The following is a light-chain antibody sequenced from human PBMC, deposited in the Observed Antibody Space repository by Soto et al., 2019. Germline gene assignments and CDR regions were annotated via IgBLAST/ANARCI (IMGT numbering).Light chain of an antibody. J-gene: IGKJ1*01. CDR2: AIS. CDR1: QSVSNNY. V-gene: IGKV3-20*01. Sequence: EIVLTQSPGTLSLSPGETAALSCRASQSVSNNYLVWYRQKPGQAPRLLIYAISSRAAGIPDRFSGSGSGTDFTLTMTRLEPEELAVYYCQQHSNSPWTFGQGTRVEI. CDR3: QQHSNSPWT.